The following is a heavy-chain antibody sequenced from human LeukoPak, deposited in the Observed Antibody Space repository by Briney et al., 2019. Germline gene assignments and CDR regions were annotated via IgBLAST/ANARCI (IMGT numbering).Heavy chain of an antibody. V-gene: IGHV3-9*01. CDR3: AKDIGYSGYDVYFDY. CDR1: GFTFDDYA. CDR2: ISWNSGSI. D-gene: IGHD5-12*01. J-gene: IGHJ4*02. Sequence: GGSLRLSCAASGFTFDDYAMHWVRQAPGKGLEWVSGISWNSGSIGYADSVKGRFTISRDNAKNSLYLQMNSLRAEDTALYYCAKDIGYSGYDVYFDYWGQGTLVTVSS.